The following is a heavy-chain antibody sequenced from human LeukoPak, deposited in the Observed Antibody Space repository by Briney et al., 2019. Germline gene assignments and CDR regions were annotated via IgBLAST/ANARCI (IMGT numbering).Heavy chain of an antibody. CDR3: ATFRGDFVQGPGAKTYYFYMDV. Sequence: ASVKVSCKASGYTFTNYYIHWVRQAPGQGLEWMGGFDPENDETVYAPKFQGRVTMTEDTSTDTAYMELSSLRSEDTAIYYCATFRGDFVQGPGAKTYYFYMDVWGSGTAVTVSS. CDR2: FDPENDET. V-gene: IGHV1-24*01. CDR1: GYTFTNYY. J-gene: IGHJ6*03. D-gene: IGHD7-27*01.